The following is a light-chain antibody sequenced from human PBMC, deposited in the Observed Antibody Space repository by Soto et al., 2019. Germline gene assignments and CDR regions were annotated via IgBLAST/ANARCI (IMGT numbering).Light chain of an antibody. CDR3: QQYNSYSQGT. Sequence: DIQMTQSPSTLSASVGDRVTITCRASQSISSGLAWYQQKPGKAPKLLIYDASSLESGVPSRFSGSGSGTEFTLTISSLQPDDFATYYCQQYNSYSQGTFGQGTKVEIK. CDR1: QSISSG. J-gene: IGKJ1*01. V-gene: IGKV1-5*01. CDR2: DAS.